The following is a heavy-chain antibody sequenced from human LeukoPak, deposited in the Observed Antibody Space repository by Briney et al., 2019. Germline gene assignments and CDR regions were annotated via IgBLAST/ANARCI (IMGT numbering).Heavy chain of an antibody. V-gene: IGHV6-1*01. CDR3: ARSVGDIDI. J-gene: IGHJ3*02. D-gene: IGHD1-26*01. CDR1: GDTLSSNSAA. Sequence: TSQTLSLTCAISGDTLSSNSAAWNWIRQSPSRGLEWLGRTYYRSKWYNDYARSLKSRIIINPDTSKNQFSLQLNSVTPEDTAVYYCARSVGDIDIWGQGTMVTVSS. CDR2: TYYRSKWYN.